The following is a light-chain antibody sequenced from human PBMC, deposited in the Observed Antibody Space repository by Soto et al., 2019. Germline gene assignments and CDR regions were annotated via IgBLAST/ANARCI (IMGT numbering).Light chain of an antibody. CDR3: GAWDKSLRELL. CDR1: FSNIGTNY. Sequence: QSVLTQPPSVSAAPGQRVTISCSGSFSNIGTNYVSWYQQFPGTAPKLLIVDTEKRPSGIPDRFSGSKSGTSATLAITGLQTGDEADYYCGAWDKSLRELLFGGGTKLTVL. CDR2: DTE. J-gene: IGLJ2*01. V-gene: IGLV1-51*01.